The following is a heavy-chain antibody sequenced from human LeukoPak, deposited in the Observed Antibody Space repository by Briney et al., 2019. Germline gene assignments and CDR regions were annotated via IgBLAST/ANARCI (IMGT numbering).Heavy chain of an antibody. V-gene: IGHV4-30-2*01. CDR1: GGSISSGGYY. CDR2: IYHSGST. Sequence: PSQTLSHTCTVSGGSISSGGYYWSWIRQPPGKGLEWIGYIYHSGSTYYNPSLKSRVTISVDTSKNQFSLKLSSVTAADTAVYYCARDSNYYDSSGYSLSDAFDIWGQGTMVTVSS. CDR3: ARDSNYYDSSGYSLSDAFDI. J-gene: IGHJ3*02. D-gene: IGHD3-22*01.